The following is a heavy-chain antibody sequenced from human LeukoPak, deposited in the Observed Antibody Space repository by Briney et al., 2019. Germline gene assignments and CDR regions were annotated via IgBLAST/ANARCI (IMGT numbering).Heavy chain of an antibody. Sequence: SETLSLTCTVSGGPISSYYWSWIRQPPGKGLEWIGYIYYSGSTNYNPSLKSRVTISVDTSKNQFSLKLSSVTAADTAVYYCARDAAVAVAGTSYYYYMDVWGKGTTVTVSS. CDR1: GGPISSYY. V-gene: IGHV4-59*01. CDR3: ARDAAVAVAGTSYYYYMDV. CDR2: IYYSGST. J-gene: IGHJ6*03. D-gene: IGHD6-19*01.